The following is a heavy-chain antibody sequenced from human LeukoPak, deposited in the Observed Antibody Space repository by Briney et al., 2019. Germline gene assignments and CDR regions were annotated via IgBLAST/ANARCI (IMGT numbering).Heavy chain of an antibody. V-gene: IGHV1-69*13. CDR2: IIPIFGTA. CDR1: GGTFSSYA. Sequence: GASVKVSCKASGGTFSSYAISWVRQAPGQGLEWMGGIIPIFGTANYAQKFQGRVTITADESTSTAYMELSSLRSEDTAVYYCARSLAYYGGDCYFDYWGQGTLVTVSS. J-gene: IGHJ4*02. CDR3: ARSLAYYGGDCYFDY. D-gene: IGHD2-21*02.